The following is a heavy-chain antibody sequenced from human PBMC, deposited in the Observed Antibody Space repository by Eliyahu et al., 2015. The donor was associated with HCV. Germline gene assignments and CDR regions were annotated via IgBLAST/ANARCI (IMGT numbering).Heavy chain of an antibody. J-gene: IGHJ6*02. Sequence: EVQLXQSGAXVKKPGESLKISCKGSGXSFTSYXIGWXRQMPGKGLEWMGIIYPGDSDTRYSPSFQGQVTISADKSISTAYLQWSSLKASDTAMYYCARICSSTSCYSYYYYGMDVWGQGTTVTVSS. CDR2: IYPGDSDT. D-gene: IGHD2-2*01. CDR3: ARICSSTSCYSYYYYGMDV. CDR1: GXSFTSYX. V-gene: IGHV5-51*01.